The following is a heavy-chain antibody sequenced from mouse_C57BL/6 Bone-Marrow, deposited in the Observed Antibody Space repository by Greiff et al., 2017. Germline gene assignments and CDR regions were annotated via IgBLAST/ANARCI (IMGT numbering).Heavy chain of an antibody. CDR3: TAYSFSWYFDV. V-gene: IGHV14-4*01. CDR1: GFNIKDDY. D-gene: IGHD2-12*01. J-gene: IGHJ1*03. Sequence: VQLQQSGAELVRPGASVKLSCTASGFNIKDDYMHWVKQRPEQGLEWIGWIDPENGDTESASKFQGKATITADTSSNTAYLQLSSLTSEDTAVYYCTAYSFSWYFDVWGTGTTVTVSS. CDR2: IDPENGDT.